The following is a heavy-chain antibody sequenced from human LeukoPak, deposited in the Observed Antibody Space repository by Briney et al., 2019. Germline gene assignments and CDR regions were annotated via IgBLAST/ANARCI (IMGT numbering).Heavy chain of an antibody. J-gene: IGHJ5*02. CDR2: IWYDGSNK. CDR3: ARDRDAAAGPKGENWFDP. D-gene: IGHD6-13*01. V-gene: IGHV3-33*01. CDR1: GFTFSSYG. Sequence: AGGSLRPSCAASGFTFSSYGMHWVRQAPGKGLEWVAVIWYDGSNKYYADSVKGRFTISRDNSKNTLYLQMNSLRAEDTAVYYCARDRDAAAGPKGENWFDPWGQGTLVTVSS.